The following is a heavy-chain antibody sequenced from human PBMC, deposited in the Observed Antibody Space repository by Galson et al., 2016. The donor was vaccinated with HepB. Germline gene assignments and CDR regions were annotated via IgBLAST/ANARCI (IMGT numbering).Heavy chain of an antibody. CDR3: ARDGYYYGSGSYGAATY. D-gene: IGHD3-10*01. J-gene: IGHJ4*02. Sequence: SLRLSCAASGFSFSSSAMHWVRQAPGKGLEWVAVISYHGSNKYYVDSVKGRFTISRDNSKNTLYLQMNSLRVEDTAMYHCARDGYYYGSGSYGAATYWGQGTPVTVSS. CDR2: ISYHGSNK. CDR1: GFSFSSSA. V-gene: IGHV3-30*04.